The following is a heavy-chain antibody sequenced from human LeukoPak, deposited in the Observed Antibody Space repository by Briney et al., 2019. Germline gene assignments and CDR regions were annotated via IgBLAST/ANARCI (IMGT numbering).Heavy chain of an antibody. V-gene: IGHV3-7*01. CDR1: GFTFSSYW. J-gene: IGHJ4*02. CDR2: IKEDGSEK. Sequence: GGSLRLSCAASGFTFSSYWMSWVRQAPGKGLEWVANIKEDGSEKYNVDSVKGRFTISRDNAMNSLYLQMNSLRAEDTAVYYCARESPNYLNTYYFDYWGQGTLVTVSS. CDR3: ARESPNYLNTYYFDY. D-gene: IGHD5-24*01.